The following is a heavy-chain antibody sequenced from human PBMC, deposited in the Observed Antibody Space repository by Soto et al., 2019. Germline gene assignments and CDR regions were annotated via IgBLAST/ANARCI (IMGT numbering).Heavy chain of an antibody. CDR2: ITGSGRDT. V-gene: IGHV3-23*01. CDR1: GFTFRNNV. Sequence: GGSLRLSCTASGFTFRNNVLSWVRQAPGKGLDWVSGITGSGRDTYYADSVKGRFTISRDNSKNMVFLQMNSLRAEDTALYYCAKNGLDNSPSAIDSWGPGTLVTVSS. J-gene: IGHJ4*02. D-gene: IGHD1-1*01. CDR3: AKNGLDNSPSAIDS.